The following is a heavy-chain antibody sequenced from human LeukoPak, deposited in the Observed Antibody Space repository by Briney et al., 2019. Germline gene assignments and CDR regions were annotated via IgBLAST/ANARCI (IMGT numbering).Heavy chain of an antibody. D-gene: IGHD3/OR15-3a*01. Sequence: EPLSLTCAVSGASISSHYWSWIRQPPGKGLEWIGYTSGSISDDPSLKSRVAVSVDPSQNQVSLSLTSVTAADTAVYYCARVLAIFGLDTTDFYMDVWGKGTTVTVSS. J-gene: IGHJ6*03. V-gene: IGHV4-59*11. CDR3: ARVLAIFGLDTTDFYMDV. CDR1: GASISSHY. CDR2: TSGSI.